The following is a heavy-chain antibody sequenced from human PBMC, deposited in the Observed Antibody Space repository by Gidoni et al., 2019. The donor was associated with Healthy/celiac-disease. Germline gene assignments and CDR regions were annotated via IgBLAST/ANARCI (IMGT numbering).Heavy chain of an antibody. CDR3: AKDRDSSWPLFFDY. V-gene: IGHV3-23*01. CDR1: GFTFCSYA. CDR2: ISCSGSSK. J-gene: IGHJ4*02. Sequence: EVQMLESGGGLVQPGGSLRLSCAASGFTFCSYAIRWVRQAPGKGLEWVSAISCSGSSKYYADSVKGRFTISRDNSKNTLYLQMSSLRAEDAAVYYCAKDRDSSWPLFFDYWGQGTLVTVSS. D-gene: IGHD6-13*01.